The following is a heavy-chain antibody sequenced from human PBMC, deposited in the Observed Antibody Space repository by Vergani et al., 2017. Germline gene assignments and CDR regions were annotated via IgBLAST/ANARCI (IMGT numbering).Heavy chain of an antibody. Sequence: QVQLVESGGGLVKPGGSLRLSCAASGFTFSDYYMSWIRQAPGKGLEWVSYISSSSSYTNDADSVKGRFTISRDNTKKSLYLQMNSLRAEDTAVYYCARGVYGSGSRLDYWGQGTLVTVSS. CDR2: ISSSSSYT. V-gene: IGHV3-11*06. CDR3: ARGVYGSGSRLDY. J-gene: IGHJ4*02. D-gene: IGHD3-10*01. CDR1: GFTFSDYY.